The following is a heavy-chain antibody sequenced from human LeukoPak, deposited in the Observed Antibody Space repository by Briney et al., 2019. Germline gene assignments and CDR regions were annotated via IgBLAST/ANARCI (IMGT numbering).Heavy chain of an antibody. CDR3: ARDGGLGLDYFDY. J-gene: IGHJ4*02. Sequence: SQTLSLTCAISGDSVSGNSAAWNWVRQSPSRGLEWLGRTYYRSKWFNDYSISVKSRITVNPDTSKNQFSLQLTSVTPEDTAVYYCARDGGLGLDYFDYWGQGTLVTVSS. CDR1: GDSVSGNSAA. CDR2: TYYRSKWFN. D-gene: IGHD3-16*01. V-gene: IGHV6-1*01.